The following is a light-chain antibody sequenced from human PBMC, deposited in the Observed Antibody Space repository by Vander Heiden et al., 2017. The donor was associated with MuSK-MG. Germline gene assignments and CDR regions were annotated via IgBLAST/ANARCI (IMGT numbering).Light chain of an antibody. J-gene: IGKJ2*01. CDR3: MQDTQFRT. CDR2: EIS. Sequence: DIVMTQTPLFSPVTLGQPTSISCRSSQSLVHNNGNTYLSWFQQRPGQPPRLLIYEISNRVYGVPDRFSGSGAGTNFTLKRSRVEAEDVAIYYCMQDTQFRTFGRGTQLEIK. V-gene: IGKV2-24*01. CDR1: QSLVHNNGNTY.